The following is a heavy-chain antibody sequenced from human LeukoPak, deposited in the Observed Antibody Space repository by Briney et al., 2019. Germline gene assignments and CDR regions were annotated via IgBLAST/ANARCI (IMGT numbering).Heavy chain of an antibody. Sequence: GESLKITCKGCGYSFTSYWIGWVRQLPGKGLEWMGIIYPGDSDTRYSPSFQGQVTISADKSISTAYLQWSSLKASDTAMYYCARLVGRSDGSYYHYSLDVWGKRTTVTVSS. J-gene: IGHJ6*03. V-gene: IGHV5-51*01. CDR1: GYSFTSYW. CDR3: ARLVGRSDGSYYHYSLDV. CDR2: IYPGDSDT. D-gene: IGHD2-15*01.